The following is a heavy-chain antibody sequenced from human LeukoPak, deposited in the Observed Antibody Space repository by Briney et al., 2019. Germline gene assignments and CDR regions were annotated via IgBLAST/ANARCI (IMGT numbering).Heavy chain of an antibody. CDR3: AREPGIGNWFDP. Sequence: AASVKVSCKASGYTFTSYGISWVRQAPGQGLEWMGWISAYNGNTNYAQKLQGRVTMTTDTSTSTAYMALRSLRYDDTAVYYCAREPGIGNWFDPWGQGTLVTVSS. CDR2: ISAYNGNT. V-gene: IGHV1-18*04. J-gene: IGHJ5*02. CDR1: GYTFTSYG. D-gene: IGHD6-13*01.